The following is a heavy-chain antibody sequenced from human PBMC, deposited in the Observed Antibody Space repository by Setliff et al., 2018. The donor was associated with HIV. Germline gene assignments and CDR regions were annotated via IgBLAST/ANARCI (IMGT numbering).Heavy chain of an antibody. CDR1: GGSISSNNYY. CDR3: ARPGLVLVPASIDWRLPPSPIDY. V-gene: IGHV4-39*01. D-gene: IGHD2-2*01. CDR2: IYYSGST. Sequence: PSETLSLTCTVSGGSISSNNYYWGWIRQPPGKGLEWTARIYYSGSTYYNPSLKSRITISVDTSKNQFSLRLSSVTAADTAVYYCARPGLVLVPASIDWRLPPSPIDYWGQGALVTVSS. J-gene: IGHJ4*02.